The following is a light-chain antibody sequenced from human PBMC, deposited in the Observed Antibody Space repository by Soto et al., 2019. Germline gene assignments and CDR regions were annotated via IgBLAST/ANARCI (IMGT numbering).Light chain of an antibody. Sequence: QSVLTQPRSVSGPPGQSVSISCSGTSSDVGTYNYVSWYQQYPGKAPKHLIYEVSYRPSGVSNRFSGSKSGNTASLTISGLQAEDEADYYCSSYSGSSSYIFGTGTKVTVL. CDR3: SSYSGSSSYI. CDR2: EVS. J-gene: IGLJ1*01. CDR1: SSDVGTYNY. V-gene: IGLV2-14*01.